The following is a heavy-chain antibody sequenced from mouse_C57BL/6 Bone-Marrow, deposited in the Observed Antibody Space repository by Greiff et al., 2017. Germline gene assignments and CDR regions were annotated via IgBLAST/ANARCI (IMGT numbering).Heavy chain of an antibody. J-gene: IGHJ3*01. D-gene: IGHD1-1*01. CDR2: IDPSDSYT. CDR3: AREDYYYGSSSWFAY. CDR1: GYTFTSYW. Sequence: VQLQQPGAELVMPGASVKLSCKASGYTFTSYWMHWVKQRPGQGLEWIGEIDPSDSYTNYNQKFKGKSTLTVDKSSSTAYMQLSSLTSEDSAVYYCAREDYYYGSSSWFAYWGQGTLVTVSA. V-gene: IGHV1-69*01.